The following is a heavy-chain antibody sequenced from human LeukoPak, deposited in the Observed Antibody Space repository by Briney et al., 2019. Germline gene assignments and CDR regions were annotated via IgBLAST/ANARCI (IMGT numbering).Heavy chain of an antibody. D-gene: IGHD4-23*01. V-gene: IGHV3-74*01. CDR3: ASAIYGGNFDY. CDR2: INSDGSST. Sequence: GGSLRLSCAASGSTFSSYWMHWVRQAPGKGLVWVSRINSDGSSTSYADSVKGRFTISGDNAKNTLYLQMNSLRAEDTAVYYCASAIYGGNFDYWGQGTLVTVSS. J-gene: IGHJ4*02. CDR1: GSTFSSYW.